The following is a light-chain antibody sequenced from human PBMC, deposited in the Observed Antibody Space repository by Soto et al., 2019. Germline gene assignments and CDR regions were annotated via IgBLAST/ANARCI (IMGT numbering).Light chain of an antibody. CDR2: TAS. CDR1: QSISSH. Sequence: DIRMTQSPSSLSASVGDTVSITCRACQSISSHLNWYQQKPGKAPNLLMYTASNLQSGVPSRFSGSGSGTDFTLTISSLQPEDFATYYCQQSYSTPISFGQGTRLEI. CDR3: QQSYSTPIS. V-gene: IGKV1-39*01. J-gene: IGKJ5*01.